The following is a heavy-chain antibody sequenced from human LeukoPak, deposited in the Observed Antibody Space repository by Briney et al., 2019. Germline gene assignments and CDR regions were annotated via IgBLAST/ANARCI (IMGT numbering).Heavy chain of an antibody. D-gene: IGHD3-22*01. CDR2: ISYDGSNK. J-gene: IGHJ3*02. V-gene: IGHV3-30-3*01. CDR3: ARANYDSSGYTHDAFDI. CDR1: GFTFSSYA. Sequence: PGRSLRLSCAASGFTFSSYAMHWVRQAPGKGLEWVAVISYDGSNKYYADSVKGRFTISRDNSKNTLYLQMNSLRAEDTAVYYCARANYDSSGYTHDAFDIWGQGTMVTVSS.